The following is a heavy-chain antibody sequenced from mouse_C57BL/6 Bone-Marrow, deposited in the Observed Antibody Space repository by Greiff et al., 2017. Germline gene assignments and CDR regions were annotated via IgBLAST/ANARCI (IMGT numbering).Heavy chain of an antibody. J-gene: IGHJ3*01. CDR1: GYTFTDYD. V-gene: IGHV1-15*01. D-gene: IGHD1-1*02. CDR2: IDPETGGT. Sequence: VKLQQSGAELVRPGASVTLSCKASGYTFTDYDMHWVKQTPVHGLEWIGAIDPETGGTAYNQKFKGKAKLTADKSSSTAYMELRSLTSVDSAVYYCSLWRGLAYWGQGTLVTVSA. CDR3: SLWRGLAY.